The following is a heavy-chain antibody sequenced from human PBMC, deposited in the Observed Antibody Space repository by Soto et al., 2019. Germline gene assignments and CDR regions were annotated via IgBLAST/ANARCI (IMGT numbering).Heavy chain of an antibody. CDR2: IYYSGST. CDR1: GGSNSSSSYY. J-gene: IGHJ3*02. Sequence: PSETLSLTCTVSGGSNSSSSYYWGWIRQPPGKGLEWIGSIYYSGSTYYNPSLKSRVTISVDTSKNQFSLKLSSVTAADTAVYYCARRAESGYDDAFDIWGQGTMVTVSS. D-gene: IGHD5-12*01. CDR3: ARRAESGYDDAFDI. V-gene: IGHV4-39*01.